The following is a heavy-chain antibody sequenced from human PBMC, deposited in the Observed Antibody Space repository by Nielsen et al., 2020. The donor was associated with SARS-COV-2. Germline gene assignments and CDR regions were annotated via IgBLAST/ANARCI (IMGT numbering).Heavy chain of an antibody. D-gene: IGHD3-10*01. CDR3: AKGGYYYYGSGSFDYGMDV. V-gene: IGHV3-30*18. CDR1: GFTFSSYG. Sequence: GGSLRLSCAASGFTFSSYGMHWVRQAPGKGLEWVAVISYDGSNKYYADSVKGRFTISRDNSKNTLYLQMNSLRAEDTAVYYCAKGGYYYYGSGSFDYGMDVWGQGTTVTVSS. CDR2: ISYDGSNK. J-gene: IGHJ6*02.